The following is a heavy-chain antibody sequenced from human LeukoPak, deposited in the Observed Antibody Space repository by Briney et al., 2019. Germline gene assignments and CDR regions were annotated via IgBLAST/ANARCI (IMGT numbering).Heavy chain of an antibody. Sequence: SVKVSCKASGGTFSSCAISWVRQAPGQGLEWMGGIIPIFGTADYAQKFQGRVTITADESTSTAYMELSSLRSEDTAVYYCARSGCSGGGCSRDWFDPWGQGTLVTVSS. J-gene: IGHJ5*02. D-gene: IGHD2-15*01. CDR2: IIPIFGTA. CDR3: ARSGCSGGGCSRDWFDP. V-gene: IGHV1-69*13. CDR1: GGTFSSCA.